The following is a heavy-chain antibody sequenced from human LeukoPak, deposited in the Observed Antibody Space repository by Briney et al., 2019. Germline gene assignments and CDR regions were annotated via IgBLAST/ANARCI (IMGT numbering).Heavy chain of an antibody. CDR1: GGSISSYY. J-gene: IGHJ3*02. V-gene: IGHV4-59*01. Sequence: PSETLSLTCTVSGGSISSYYWSWIRQPPGKGLEWIGYIYYSGSTNYNPSLKSRVTISVDTSKNQFSLKLSSVTAVDTAVYYCARATYYFGVDIWGQGTMVTVSS. D-gene: IGHD3-10*01. CDR3: ARATYYFGVDI. CDR2: IYYSGST.